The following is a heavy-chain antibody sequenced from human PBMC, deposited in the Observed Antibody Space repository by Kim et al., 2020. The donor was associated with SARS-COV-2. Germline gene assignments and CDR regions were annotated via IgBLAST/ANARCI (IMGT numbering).Heavy chain of an antibody. CDR2: T. V-gene: IGHV3-23*01. CDR3: AKDQNVVRNY. Sequence: TYYADSVKGRFTISRDNSKNTLYLQMNSLRAEDTAVYYCAKDQNVVRNYWGQGTLVTVSS. D-gene: IGHD2-2*01. J-gene: IGHJ4*02.